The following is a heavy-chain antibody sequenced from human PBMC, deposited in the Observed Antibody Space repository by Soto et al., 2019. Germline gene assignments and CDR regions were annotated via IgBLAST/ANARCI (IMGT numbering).Heavy chain of an antibody. J-gene: IGHJ4*02. V-gene: IGHV3-66*04. CDR2: IHSGGTT. CDR1: GFTVSSVY. Sequence: EVQLVESGGGLVQPGGSLRLSCAGSGFTVSSVYMSWVRQAPGKGLEWVSVIHSGGTTYYADSVKGRFTISRDNSKNTLYLQMNSLRAEDTAVYYCVRHCSGGNCFEYWGQGTLVTVSS. CDR3: VRHCSGGNCFEY. D-gene: IGHD2-15*01.